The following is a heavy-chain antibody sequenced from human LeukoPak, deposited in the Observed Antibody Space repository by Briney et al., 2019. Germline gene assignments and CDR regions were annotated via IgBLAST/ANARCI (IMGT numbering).Heavy chain of an antibody. J-gene: IGHJ4*02. V-gene: IGHV3-7*01. CDR1: GFTFSSYW. Sequence: GGSLRLSCAASGFTFSSYWMSWVRQAPGKGLEWVANIKQDGSEKYYVDSVKGRFTISRDNAKNSLYLQMNSLRAEDTAAYYCARVIPTYYYDSSGSSESYYFDYWGQGTLVTVSS. D-gene: IGHD3-22*01. CDR2: IKQDGSEK. CDR3: ARVIPTYYYDSSGSSESYYFDY.